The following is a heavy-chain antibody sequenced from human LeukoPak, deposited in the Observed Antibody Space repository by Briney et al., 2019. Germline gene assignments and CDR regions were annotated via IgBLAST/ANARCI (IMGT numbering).Heavy chain of an antibody. J-gene: IGHJ3*02. CDR2: IRYDGSNK. CDR3: AKSRSGYYQLAFDI. V-gene: IGHV3-30*02. Sequence: GGSLRLSCAASGFTFSSYGMHWVRQAPGKGLEWVAFIRYDGSNKYYADSVKGRSTISRDNSKNTLYLQMNSLRAEDTAVYYCAKSRSGYYQLAFDIWGQGTMVTVSS. D-gene: IGHD3-22*01. CDR1: GFTFSSYG.